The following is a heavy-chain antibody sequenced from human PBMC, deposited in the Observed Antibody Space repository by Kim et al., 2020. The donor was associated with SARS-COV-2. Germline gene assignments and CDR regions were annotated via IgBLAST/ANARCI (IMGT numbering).Heavy chain of an antibody. V-gene: IGHV4-59*01. Sequence: SETLSLTCTVSGDSISYYYCSWIRQPPGKGLEWIGYIYYSGSTNYNPSLKSRVTISVDTSKNQFSLELTSVTAADTAVYYCARSEGHSSWHQFDHWGQGTLVTVSS. CDR1: GDSISYYY. D-gene: IGHD6-13*01. J-gene: IGHJ4*02. CDR2: IYYSGST. CDR3: ARSEGHSSWHQFDH.